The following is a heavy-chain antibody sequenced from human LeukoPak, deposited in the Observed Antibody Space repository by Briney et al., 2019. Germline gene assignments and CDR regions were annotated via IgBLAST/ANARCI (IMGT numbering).Heavy chain of an antibody. Sequence: GGSLRLSCAASGFTFSSYSMNWVRQAPGKGLEWVSSISSSSSYIYYADSVKGRFTISRDNAKNSLYLQMNSLRAEDTAVYYCARVRGYCSSTSCSHYYYGMDVWGQGTTVTVPS. CDR3: ARVRGYCSSTSCSHYYYGMDV. CDR2: ISSSSSYI. J-gene: IGHJ6*02. D-gene: IGHD2-2*01. CDR1: GFTFSSYS. V-gene: IGHV3-21*01.